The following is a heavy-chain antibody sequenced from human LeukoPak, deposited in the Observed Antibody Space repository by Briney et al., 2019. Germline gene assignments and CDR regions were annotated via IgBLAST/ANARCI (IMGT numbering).Heavy chain of an antibody. D-gene: IGHD3-10*01. Sequence: QPWGPLRLSCEASGFAFNTYAMHWVRQAPGKGLEWVTLIWHDGSHKFYIDSVRGRFTISRDNSKNPLYLQMNALRAADTAVYYCAREIFGSGSYQDYWGQGTLVAVSS. V-gene: IGHV3-33*01. J-gene: IGHJ4*02. CDR2: IWHDGSHK. CDR3: AREIFGSGSYQDY. CDR1: GFAFNTYA.